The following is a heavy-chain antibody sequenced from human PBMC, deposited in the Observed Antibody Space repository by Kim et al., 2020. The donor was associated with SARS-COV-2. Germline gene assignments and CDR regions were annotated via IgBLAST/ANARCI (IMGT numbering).Heavy chain of an antibody. CDR1: GYPFTSYA. V-gene: IGHV7-4-1*02. Sequence: ASVKVSCKASGYPFTSYAMNWVRQAPGQGLEWMGWINTDTGNPTYGQGFTGRFVFSLDTSVSTAYLQISSLKTDDTAVYYCASGMVRGVWVYWGQGALVTVSS. CDR2: INTDTGNP. D-gene: IGHD3-10*01. J-gene: IGHJ4*02. CDR3: ASGMVRGVWVY.